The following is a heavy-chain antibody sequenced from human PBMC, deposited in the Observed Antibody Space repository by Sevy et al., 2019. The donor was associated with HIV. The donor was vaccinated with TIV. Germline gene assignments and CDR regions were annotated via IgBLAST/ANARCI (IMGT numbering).Heavy chain of an antibody. CDR2: ISYDGSNK. J-gene: IGHJ2*01. CDR1: GFTFSSYA. Sequence: GGSLRLSCAASGFTFSSYAMHWVRQAPGKGLEWVAVISYDGSNKYYADSVKGRFTISSDNSKNTLYLQMNSLRAEDTAGYYCARDGGDGYNYRYFDLWGRGTLVTVSS. D-gene: IGHD3-16*01. V-gene: IGHV3-30-3*01. CDR3: ARDGGDGYNYRYFDL.